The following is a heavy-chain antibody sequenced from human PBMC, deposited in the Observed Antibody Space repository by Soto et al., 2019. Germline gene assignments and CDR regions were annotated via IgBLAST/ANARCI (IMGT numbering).Heavy chain of an antibody. CDR1: RFTFSSYA. Sequence: QVQLVDSGGVVVQPGKSLRLSCAASRFTFSSYAMDWVRQAPGKGLEWVAVISHDGSEKYYGASVKGRFTISRDNPKNTVYLQMNSLRPEDTAVYYCARAAAYFYHYYYAMDVWGQGTAVTVSS. CDR2: ISHDGSEK. J-gene: IGHJ6*02. CDR3: ARAAAYFYHYYYAMDV. V-gene: IGHV3-30-3*01. D-gene: IGHD6-13*01.